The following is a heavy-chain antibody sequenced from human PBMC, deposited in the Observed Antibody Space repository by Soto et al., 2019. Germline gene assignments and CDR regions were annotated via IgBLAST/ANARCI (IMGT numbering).Heavy chain of an antibody. V-gene: IGHV3-30*18. J-gene: IGHJ5*02. CDR3: AKEGSKTISGSYLSS. Sequence: QVQLVESGGGVVRPGRSLRLSCSASGFIFSDYAMHWVRQAPGKGMEWVAVILFDGNKKYYADSVKGRFTSSRDNSKNTLYLQMKSLRAEDTAGYYCAKEGSKTISGSYLSSWGQGSLVTVSS. D-gene: IGHD1-26*01. CDR2: ILFDGNKK. CDR1: GFIFSDYA.